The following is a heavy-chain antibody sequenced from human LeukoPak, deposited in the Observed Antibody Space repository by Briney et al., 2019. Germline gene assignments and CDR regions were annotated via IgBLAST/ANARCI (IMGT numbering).Heavy chain of an antibody. J-gene: IGHJ5*02. CDR3: ARGLYCSSTSCYTGNWFDP. CDR1: GGSFSGYY. V-gene: IGHV4-34*01. D-gene: IGHD2-2*02. Sequence: SETLSLTCAVYGGSFSGYYWSWIRQPPGKGLEWIGEINHSGSTNYNPSLKSRVTISVDTSKNQFSLKLSSVTAADTAVYCCARGLYCSSTSCYTGNWFDPWGQGTLVTVSS. CDR2: INHSGST.